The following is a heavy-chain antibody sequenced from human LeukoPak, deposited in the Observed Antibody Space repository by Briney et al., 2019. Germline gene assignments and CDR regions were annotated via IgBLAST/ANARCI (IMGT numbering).Heavy chain of an antibody. CDR3: ARGSTRYYMDV. CDR2: INPCGSST. D-gene: IGHD2-2*01. V-gene: IGHV1-46*01. Sequence: ASAKVSCKASGYTFTSYYMHWVRQAPGQGLEWMGVINPCGSSTTCAQKFQGRVILTRDTATSTVYTDLSSLRSEDTAVYYCARGSTRYYMDVWGKGTTVTVSS. J-gene: IGHJ6*03. CDR1: GYTFTSYY.